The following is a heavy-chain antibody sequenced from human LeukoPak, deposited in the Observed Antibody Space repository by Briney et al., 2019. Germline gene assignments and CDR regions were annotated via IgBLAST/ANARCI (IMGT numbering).Heavy chain of an antibody. CDR2: INHSGST. J-gene: IGHJ4*02. V-gene: IGHV4-34*01. CDR3: ARGPPYMAAAGRCYFDY. CDR1: GGSFSGYY. Sequence: PSETLSLTCAVYGGSFSGYYWSWIRQPPGKGLEWIGEINHSGSTNYNPSLKSRVTISVDTSKNQFSLKLSSVTAADTAVYYCARGPPYMAAAGRCYFDYWGQGTLVTVSS. D-gene: IGHD6-13*01.